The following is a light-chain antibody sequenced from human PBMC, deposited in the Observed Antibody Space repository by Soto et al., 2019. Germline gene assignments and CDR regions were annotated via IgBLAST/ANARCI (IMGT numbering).Light chain of an antibody. CDR1: QSVSTY. J-gene: IGKJ5*01. Sequence: EIVLTQSPATLSLSPGERAALSCRASQSVSTYLAWYQQKPGQAPRLLIYDASNRATGIPARFSGSGSGTDFTLTIRSLEPEDFAIYHCQQRSNWPPITFGQGTRLEIK. V-gene: IGKV3-11*01. CDR2: DAS. CDR3: QQRSNWPPIT.